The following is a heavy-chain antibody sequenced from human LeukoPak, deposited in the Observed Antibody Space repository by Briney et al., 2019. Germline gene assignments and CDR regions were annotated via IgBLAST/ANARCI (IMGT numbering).Heavy chain of an antibody. V-gene: IGHV3-74*01. D-gene: IGHD1-26*01. J-gene: IGHJ6*03. CDR1: GFTFSNYW. CDR2: INSDGSST. CDR3: ARVSSGSYFGYYYYYMDV. Sequence: GSLRLSCAASGFTFSNYWMHWVRQAPGKGLVWVARINSDGSSTSYADSVKGRFTISRDNAKNTLYLQMNSLRAEDTAVYYCARVSSGSYFGYYYYYMDVWGKGTTVTVSS.